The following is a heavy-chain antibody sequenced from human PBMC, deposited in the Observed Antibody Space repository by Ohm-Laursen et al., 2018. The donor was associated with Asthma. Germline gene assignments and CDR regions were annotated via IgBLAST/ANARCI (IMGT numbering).Heavy chain of an antibody. CDR3: AGLYSSGWPFDY. Sequence: SVKVSCKSLGGTFNTYVIGWVRQAPGQGLEWMGGINSVFGTTTYPQKFQDRVTITADDSTSTVYMELSSLRSEDTAVYYCAGLYSSGWPFDYWGQGTLVTVSS. J-gene: IGHJ4*02. D-gene: IGHD6-19*01. CDR1: GGTFNTYV. V-gene: IGHV1-69*13. CDR2: INSVFGTT.